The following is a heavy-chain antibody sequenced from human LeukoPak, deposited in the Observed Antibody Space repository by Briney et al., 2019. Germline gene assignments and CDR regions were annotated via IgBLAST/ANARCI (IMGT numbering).Heavy chain of an antibody. V-gene: IGHV4-39*01. CDR2: MYYSGST. CDR1: GGSISSSSYS. D-gene: IGHD4-4*01. Sequence: SETLSLTCTVSGGSISSSSYSWGWIRQPPGKGLEWIGSMYYSGSTYYNPSLKSRVTIPVDTSKKQFSLKVSSVTAADTAVYYCARHTGRHDAFDIWGQGTMVTVSS. CDR3: ARHTGRHDAFDI. J-gene: IGHJ3*02.